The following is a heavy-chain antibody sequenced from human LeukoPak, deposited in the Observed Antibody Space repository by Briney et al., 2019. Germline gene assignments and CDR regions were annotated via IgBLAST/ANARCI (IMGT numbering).Heavy chain of an antibody. D-gene: IGHD6-6*01. Sequence: KTDGGTTDYAAPVKGRFTISRDDSKNTLYLQMNSLKTEDTAVYYCTTAPPTARSSSNVFDYWGQGTLVTVSS. CDR2: KTDGGTT. J-gene: IGHJ4*02. V-gene: IGHV3-15*01. CDR3: TTAPPTARSSSNVFDY.